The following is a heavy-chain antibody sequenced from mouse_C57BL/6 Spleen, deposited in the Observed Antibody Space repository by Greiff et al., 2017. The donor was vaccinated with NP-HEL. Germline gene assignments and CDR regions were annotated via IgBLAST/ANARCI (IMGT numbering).Heavy chain of an antibody. D-gene: IGHD1-1*01. CDR3: TRDFYYGSSWDAMDY. Sequence: VQLQESGAELVRPGASVTLSCKASGYTFTDYEMHWVKQTPVHGLEWIGAIDPETGGTAYNQKFKGKAILTADKSSSTAYMELRSLTSEDSAVYYCTRDFYYGSSWDAMDYWGQGTSVTVSS. J-gene: IGHJ4*01. CDR1: GYTFTDYE. V-gene: IGHV1-15*01. CDR2: IDPETGGT.